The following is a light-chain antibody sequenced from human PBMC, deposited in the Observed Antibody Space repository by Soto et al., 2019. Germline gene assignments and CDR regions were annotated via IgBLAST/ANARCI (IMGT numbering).Light chain of an antibody. CDR2: GAS. Sequence: EIVLTQSPGTLSLSPGERATLSCRASQSVSSNNLAWYQQRPGQAPMLVIYGASTRATGISESFSGSGSGTDFTITISRVPPEEFAVYYCQQYGRSPFTFGHGTKVDIK. V-gene: IGKV3-20*01. CDR1: QSVSSNN. J-gene: IGKJ3*01. CDR3: QQYGRSPFT.